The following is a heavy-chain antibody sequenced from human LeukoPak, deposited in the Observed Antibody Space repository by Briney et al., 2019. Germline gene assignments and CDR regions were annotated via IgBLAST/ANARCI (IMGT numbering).Heavy chain of an antibody. J-gene: IGHJ4*02. Sequence: GGSLRLSCAASGFTFSSYWMSWVRQAPGKGLEWVANIKQDGSEKYYVDSVKGRFTISRDNAKNSLYLQMNSLRAEDTAVYYCAGSPRGKDGYNFNYWGQGTLVTVSS. V-gene: IGHV3-7*01. CDR3: AGSPRGKDGYNFNY. CDR2: IKQDGSEK. CDR1: GFTFSSYW. D-gene: IGHD5-24*01.